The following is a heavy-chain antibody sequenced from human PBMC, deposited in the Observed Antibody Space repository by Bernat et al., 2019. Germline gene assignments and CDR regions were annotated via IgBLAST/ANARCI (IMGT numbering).Heavy chain of an antibody. V-gene: IGHV1-2*02. CDR2: ISPNSGVT. CDR3: TRGGGTAYIDY. CDR1: GYTFTIYN. Sequence: QVQMVQSGAEVKETGASVKVSCKAFGYTFTIYNFHWVRQAPGQGLEWMGWISPNSGVTNYAQKFQGRVTMTRDTSISTIYMELHGLTSDDTALYYCTRGGGTAYIDYWGRGTLVTVSS. D-gene: IGHD1-14*01. J-gene: IGHJ4*02.